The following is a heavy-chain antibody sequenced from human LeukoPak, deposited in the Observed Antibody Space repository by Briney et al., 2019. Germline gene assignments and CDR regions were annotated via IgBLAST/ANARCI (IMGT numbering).Heavy chain of an antibody. CDR2: ISSSGGTI. D-gene: IGHD1-14*01. J-gene: IGHJ4*02. V-gene: IGHV3-11*04. CDR3: ARRRTTLSYYFDY. CDR1: GFTFSDYY. Sequence: GSLRLSCAASGFTFSDYYMSWIRQAPGKGLEWVSYISSSGGTIYYADSVKGRFTISRDNAKNSLYLQMNSLRAEDTAVYYCARRRTTLSYYFDYWGQGTLVTVSS.